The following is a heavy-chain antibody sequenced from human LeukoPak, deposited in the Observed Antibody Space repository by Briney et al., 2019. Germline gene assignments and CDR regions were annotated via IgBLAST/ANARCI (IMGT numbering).Heavy chain of an antibody. CDR2: IYYSGST. D-gene: IGHD5-18*01. CDR1: GGYISSYY. J-gene: IGHJ4*02. CDR3: ARGSYGILDY. Sequence: PSETLSLTCTVSGGYISSYYWSWIRQPPGKGLEWIGYIYYSGSTNYNPSLKSRVTISVDTFKNQFSLKLSSVTAADTAVYYCARGSYGILDYWGQGTLVTVSS. V-gene: IGHV4-59*01.